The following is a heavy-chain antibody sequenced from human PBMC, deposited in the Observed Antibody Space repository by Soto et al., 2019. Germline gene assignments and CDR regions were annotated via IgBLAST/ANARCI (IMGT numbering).Heavy chain of an antibody. CDR1: GASIITDNW. J-gene: IGHJ4*02. D-gene: IGHD3-10*01. CDR3: ARASASSKLRGVVIN. Sequence: QVQLQESGPGLVKPSGTLSLTCALSGASIITDNWWSWVRQPPGKEMEWIGEIYLSGNTNFNPAVKSRVTLSVDTSKSQFSLTVSSVTAADTAIYYCARASASSKLRGVVINWGQGTLVTVSS. V-gene: IGHV4-4*02. CDR2: IYLSGNT.